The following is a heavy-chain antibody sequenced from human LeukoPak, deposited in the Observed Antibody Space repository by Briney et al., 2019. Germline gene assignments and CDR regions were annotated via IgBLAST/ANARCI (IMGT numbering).Heavy chain of an antibody. CDR2: IYPGTTET. CDR1: GYSFTSYW. CDR3: ARDRQLVRLPPHLDSFVS. J-gene: IGHJ4*02. V-gene: IGHV5-51*01. D-gene: IGHD6-6*01. Sequence: GESLKISWKGSGYSFTSYWIGLVRQIPGKRLGWMGIIYPGTTETQNRPTIQSQVSTSAHKSTRAAYLQWSSLKASDTAMYYCARDRQLVRLPPHLDSFVSWGQGTLVTVSS.